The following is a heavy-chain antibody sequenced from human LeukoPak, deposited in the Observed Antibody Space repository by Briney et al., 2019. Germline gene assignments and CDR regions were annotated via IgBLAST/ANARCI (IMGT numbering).Heavy chain of an antibody. D-gene: IGHD6-19*01. CDR2: ISSSSSYI. J-gene: IGHJ4*02. CDR3: ARARIAVARDFDY. CDR1: GFTFSSYS. Sequence: PGGSLRLSCAASGFTFSSYSINWVRQAPGRGLEWVSSISSSSSYIYYADSEKGRFTISRDNAKNSLYLQMSSLRAEDTAVYYCARARIAVARDFDYWGQGTLVTVSS. V-gene: IGHV3-21*01.